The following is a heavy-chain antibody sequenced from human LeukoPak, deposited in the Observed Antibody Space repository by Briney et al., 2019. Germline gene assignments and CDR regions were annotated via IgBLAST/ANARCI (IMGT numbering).Heavy chain of an antibody. D-gene: IGHD5-18*01. CDR2: ISWNSGSI. V-gene: IGHV3-9*01. CDR3: AKDSGPDTAMPSDY. J-gene: IGHJ4*02. CDR1: GFTFDDYA. Sequence: QPGRSLRLSCAASGFTFDDYAMHWVRQAPGKGLEWVSGISWNSGSIGYADSVKGRFTISRDSAKNSLYLQMNSLRAEDTALYYCAKDSGPDTAMPSDYWGQGTLVTVSS.